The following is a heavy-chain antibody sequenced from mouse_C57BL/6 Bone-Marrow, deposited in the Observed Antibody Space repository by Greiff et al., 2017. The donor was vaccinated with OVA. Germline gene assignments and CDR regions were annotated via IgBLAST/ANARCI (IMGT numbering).Heavy chain of an antibody. CDR2: IYPYNGVS. Sequence: VQLQQSGPELVKPGASVKISCKASGYSFTGYYMHWVKQSHGNILDWIGYIYPYNGVSSYNQKFKGKATLTVDRSSSTAYMELRSLTSEDSAVYYCARGDGYYPSPVLYYAMDYWVKEPQSPSPQ. D-gene: IGHD2-3*01. CDR3: ARGDGYYPSPVLYYAMDY. V-gene: IGHV1-31*01. J-gene: IGHJ4*01. CDR1: GYSFTGYY.